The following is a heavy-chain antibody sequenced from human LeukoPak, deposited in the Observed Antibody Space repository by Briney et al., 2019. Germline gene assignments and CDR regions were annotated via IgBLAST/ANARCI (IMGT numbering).Heavy chain of an antibody. CDR2: IYSGGST. Sequence: HPGGSLRLSCAASGFTVSSNYMSWVRQAPGKGLEWVSVIYSGGSTYYADSVKGRFTISRDNSKNTLYLQMNSLRAEDTAVYYCANLRLATWYFDYWGQGTLVTVSS. D-gene: IGHD6-19*01. J-gene: IGHJ4*02. V-gene: IGHV3-53*01. CDR1: GFTVSSNY. CDR3: ANLRLATWYFDY.